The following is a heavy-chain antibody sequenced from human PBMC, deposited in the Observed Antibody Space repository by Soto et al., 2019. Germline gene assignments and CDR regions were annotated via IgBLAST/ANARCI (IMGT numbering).Heavy chain of an antibody. CDR3: SIALGAPRHNCXVP. J-gene: IGHJ5*02. CDR1: GDSVSSNSAA. D-gene: IGHD6-6*01. CDR2: TFYMSDWYN. V-gene: IGHV6-1*01. Sequence: PSQTLSLTCAISGDSVSSNSAARIWIRQSPSKGLEWLGKTFYMSDWYNDYAVSVKSRISINPDTSKNQFSLQLNSVTPEDSAVYFFSIALGAPRHNCXVPSGQGTLVTVSS.